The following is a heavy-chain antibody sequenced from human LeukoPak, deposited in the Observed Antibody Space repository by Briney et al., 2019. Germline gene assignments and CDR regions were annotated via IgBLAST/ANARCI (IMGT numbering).Heavy chain of an antibody. V-gene: IGHV3-43*02. J-gene: IGHJ5*02. D-gene: IGHD3-3*01. CDR1: GFTFDDYA. Sequence: GGSLRLSCAASGFTFDDYAMHWVRQAPGKGLEWVSLISGDGGSTYYADSVKGRFTISRYNSKNSLYLQMNSLRTEDTALYYCAKDGPRGYYDFWSGYYMARNWFDPWGQGTLVTVSS. CDR3: AKDGPRGYYDFWSGYYMARNWFDP. CDR2: ISGDGGST.